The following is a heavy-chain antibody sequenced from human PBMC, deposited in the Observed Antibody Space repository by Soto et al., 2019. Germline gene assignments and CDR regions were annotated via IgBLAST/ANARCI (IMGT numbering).Heavy chain of an antibody. CDR2: ISGSGGST. CDR3: AKGPTYYDILTGPPGAYYFDY. V-gene: IGHV3-23*01. D-gene: IGHD3-9*01. J-gene: IGHJ4*02. CDR1: GFTFSSYA. Sequence: EVQLLESWGGLVQPGGSLRLSCAASGFTFSSYAMSWVRQAPGKGLEWVSAISGSGGSTYYADSVKGRFTISRDNSKNTLYLQMNSLRAEDTAVYYCAKGPTYYDILTGPPGAYYFDYWGQGTLVTVSS.